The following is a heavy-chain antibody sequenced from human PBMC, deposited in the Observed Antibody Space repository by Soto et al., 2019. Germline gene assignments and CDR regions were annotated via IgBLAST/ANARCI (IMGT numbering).Heavy chain of an antibody. Sequence: GESLKISCKGSGYSFTSYWIGWVRQMPGKGLEWMGIIYPGDSDTRYRPSVQGQVTISADKSISTAYLQWSSLKAADTAVYYCACNIAAARTPDAFDIWGQGTMVTVSS. CDR1: GYSFTSYW. J-gene: IGHJ3*02. V-gene: IGHV5-51*01. D-gene: IGHD6-25*01. CDR3: ACNIAAARTPDAFDI. CDR2: IYPGDSDT.